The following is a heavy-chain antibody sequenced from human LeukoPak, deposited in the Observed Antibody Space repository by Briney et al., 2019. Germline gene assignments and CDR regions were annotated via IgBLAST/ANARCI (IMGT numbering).Heavy chain of an antibody. CDR3: ARDPPQGLLWFGESENWFDP. V-gene: IGHV1-69*13. D-gene: IGHD3-10*01. Sequence: ASVKVSCKASGGTFSSYAISWVRQAPGQGLEWMGGIIPIFGTANYAQKFQGRVTITADESTSTAYMELSSLRSEDTAVYYCARDPPQGLLWFGESENWFDPWGQGTLVTVSS. CDR1: GGTFSSYA. J-gene: IGHJ5*02. CDR2: IIPIFGTA.